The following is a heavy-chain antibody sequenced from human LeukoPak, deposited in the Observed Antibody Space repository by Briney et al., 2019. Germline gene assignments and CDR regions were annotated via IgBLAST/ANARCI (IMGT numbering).Heavy chain of an antibody. D-gene: IGHD3-22*01. J-gene: IGHJ4*02. V-gene: IGHV1-2*02. CDR3: ARQYYYDSSGTPSDY. Sequence: GASVKVSCKASGYTFTGYYMHWVRQAPGQGLEWMGWINPNSGGTNYAQKLQGRVTMTTDTSTSTAYMELRSLRSDDTAVYYCARQYYYDSSGTPSDYWGQGTLVTVSS. CDR1: GYTFTGYY. CDR2: INPNSGGT.